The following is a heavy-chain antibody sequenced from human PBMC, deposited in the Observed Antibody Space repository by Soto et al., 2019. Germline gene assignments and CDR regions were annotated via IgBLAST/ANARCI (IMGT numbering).Heavy chain of an antibody. CDR3: ARESAMTTVTTAVAFDV. Sequence: QVQLVESGGGSVKPGGSLRLSCAASGFTFSDYYMSWIRQAPGKGLEWVSYISFNGGTIYYADSVKSRFTISRDNVENSLYLQMNSLRAEDTAVYYCARESAMTTVTTAVAFDVWGQGTVVTVSS. V-gene: IGHV3-11*01. D-gene: IGHD4-4*01. CDR2: ISFNGGTI. CDR1: GFTFSDYY. J-gene: IGHJ3*01.